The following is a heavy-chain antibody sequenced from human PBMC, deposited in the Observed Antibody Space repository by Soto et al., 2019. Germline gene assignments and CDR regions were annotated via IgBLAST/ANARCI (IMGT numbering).Heavy chain of an antibody. V-gene: IGHV1-24*01. Sequence: ASVKVSCKVSGYTLTELSMHWVRQAPGKGLEWMGGFDPEDGETIYAQKFQGRVTMTEDTSTDTAYIELSSLISEDTAVYYCATGRPTTYYYDSSGYYYLEYWGQGTLVTVSS. CDR3: ATGRPTTYYYDSSGYYYLEY. D-gene: IGHD3-22*01. J-gene: IGHJ4*02. CDR1: GYTLTELS. CDR2: FDPEDGET.